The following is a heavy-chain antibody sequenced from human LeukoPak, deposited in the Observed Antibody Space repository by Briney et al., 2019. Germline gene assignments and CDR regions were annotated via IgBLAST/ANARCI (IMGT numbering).Heavy chain of an antibody. CDR2: ISSSSSYT. CDR3: ARAGSSGWYAFDY. Sequence: GGSLRLSCAASGFTFTTYRMEWVRQAPGKGLEWVLSISSSSSYTYYADSVKGRFTISRENAKNSLYLQMNSLRAGDTAVYYCARAGSSGWYAFDYWGQGTLVTVSS. V-gene: IGHV3-21*01. J-gene: IGHJ4*02. CDR1: GFTFTTYR. D-gene: IGHD6-19*01.